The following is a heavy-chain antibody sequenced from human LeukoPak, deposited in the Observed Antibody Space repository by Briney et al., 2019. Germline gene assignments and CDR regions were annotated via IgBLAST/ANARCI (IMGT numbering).Heavy chain of an antibody. V-gene: IGHV3-23*01. Sequence: GGSLRLSCAASGFTFSSYARSWVRQAPGKGLEWVSAISGSGGSTYYADSVKGRFTISRDNSKNTLYLQMNSLRAEDTALYYCAKDTHDGTPYYYFDYWGQGTLVTVSS. J-gene: IGHJ4*02. D-gene: IGHD3-10*01. CDR2: ISGSGGST. CDR3: AKDTHDGTPYYYFDY. CDR1: GFTFSSYA.